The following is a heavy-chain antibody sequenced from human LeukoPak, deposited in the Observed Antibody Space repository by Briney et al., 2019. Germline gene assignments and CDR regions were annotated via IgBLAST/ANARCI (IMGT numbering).Heavy chain of an antibody. CDR3: ARGYSSGWSGQGFDY. D-gene: IGHD6-19*01. Sequence: GASVKVSCKASGYSFTSYYMHWVRQAPGQGLQWMGIINPSGGSTTYAQKFQGRVTMTRDTSTSTVYMELSSLRSEDTAVYYCARGYSSGWSGQGFDYWGQGTLVTVSS. CDR1: GYSFTSYY. V-gene: IGHV1-46*01. CDR2: INPSGGST. J-gene: IGHJ4*02.